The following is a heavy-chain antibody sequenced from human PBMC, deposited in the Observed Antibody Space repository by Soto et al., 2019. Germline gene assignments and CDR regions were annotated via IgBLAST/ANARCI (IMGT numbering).Heavy chain of an antibody. CDR1: GGSFSSYQ. Sequence: SETLSLTCAVRGGSFSSYQWSWIRQTPGQGLEWIGEINHSGTTNYNPSLKSRVTISVDTSKNHFSLKFNSLTAADTAVYYCARVRDIVVVPAAMRPSRFDPWGQGTLVTVSS. CDR3: ARVRDIVVVPAAMRPSRFDP. D-gene: IGHD2-2*01. V-gene: IGHV4-34*01. J-gene: IGHJ5*02. CDR2: INHSGTT.